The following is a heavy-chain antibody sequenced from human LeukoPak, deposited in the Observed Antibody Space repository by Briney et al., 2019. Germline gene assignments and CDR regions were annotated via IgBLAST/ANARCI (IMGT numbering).Heavy chain of an antibody. D-gene: IGHD5-12*01. CDR1: TFTFSTYS. CDR2: ITSDSKII. CDR3: ARTSTTGYTNDY. V-gene: IGHV3-48*04. J-gene: IGHJ4*02. Sequence: GGSLRLTCSASTFTFSTYSMNWVRQAPGKGLEWVSYITSDSKIIHYADSVKGRFTISRDNAKNSLYLQMNSLRAEDTALYYCARTSTTGYTNDYLGQGTLVTVSS.